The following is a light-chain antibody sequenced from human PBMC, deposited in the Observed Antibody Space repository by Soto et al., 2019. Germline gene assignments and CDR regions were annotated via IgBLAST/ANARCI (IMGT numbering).Light chain of an antibody. J-gene: IGKJ4*01. CDR3: QQYESYSLT. Sequence: DIQMTQSPSTLSAAVGDSLTITCRASHCIRDCLAWYQQKPGKAPHLLIYDASNLESGVPSRFSGSGSGTEFTLTISSLMPDDFATYYCQQYESYSLTFGGGTRVEIK. CDR2: DAS. V-gene: IGKV1-5*01. CDR1: HCIRDC.